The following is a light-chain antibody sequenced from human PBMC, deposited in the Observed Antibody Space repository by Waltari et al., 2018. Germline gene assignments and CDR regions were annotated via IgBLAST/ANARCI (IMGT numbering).Light chain of an antibody. CDR2: AAS. Sequence: IGDRVTISCRTSQNIKTYLNWYLQKPGKAPKLLIYAASTLLSGVPTRFSGSGSGTDFTLTISSVQVEDVATYFCQQSYSTPLYTTGQGTNIEIK. CDR3: QQSYSTPLYT. V-gene: IGKV1-39*01. CDR1: QNIKTY. J-gene: IGKJ2*01.